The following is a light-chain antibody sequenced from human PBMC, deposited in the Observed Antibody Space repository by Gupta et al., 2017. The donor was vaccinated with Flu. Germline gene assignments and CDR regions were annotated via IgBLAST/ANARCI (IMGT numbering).Light chain of an antibody. Sequence: SYALTQAPSVSVSPGQPVNLTSSGRRLGDKFASCYQPKAGQSPTLVLYRDSSRPAGIPDRFSGSNSGDTATLTISGTQDADEGSYFCHAWDSSHVVFGGGTKLTVL. J-gene: IGLJ2*01. CDR1: RLGDKF. V-gene: IGLV3-1*01. CDR3: HAWDSSHVV. CDR2: RDS.